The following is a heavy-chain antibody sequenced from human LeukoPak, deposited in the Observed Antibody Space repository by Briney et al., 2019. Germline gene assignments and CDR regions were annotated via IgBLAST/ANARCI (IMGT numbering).Heavy chain of an antibody. J-gene: IGHJ6*04. D-gene: IGHD2-15*01. CDR1: GYTLTELS. CDR2: FHPEDDET. V-gene: IGHV1-24*01. Sequence: GASVKVSCKVSGYTLTELSMHWVRQAPGKGHGWMGGFHPEDDETIYAQKFQGRVTITEDTSTDTAYMELSSLRSEDTAVYYCATAGYCSGGSCYSRSYYGMDVGGKGTTVTVSS. CDR3: ATAGYCSGGSCYSRSYYGMDV.